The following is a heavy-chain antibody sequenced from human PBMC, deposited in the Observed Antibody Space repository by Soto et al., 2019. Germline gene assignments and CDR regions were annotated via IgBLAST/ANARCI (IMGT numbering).Heavy chain of an antibody. CDR1: GDSVSSVTAT. V-gene: IGHV6-1*01. CDR3: ARDGSGFHWYFDV. J-gene: IGHJ2*01. D-gene: IGHD6-19*01. Sequence: QVQLQQSGPGPVKPSQTLSLMCDISGDSVSSVTATWSWIRQSPSRGLEWLGRTYYRSKWYNDYAMSVKGRIVITPDTSKNQVSLQLNSVTPEDTATYFCARDGSGFHWYFDVWGRGTLVTVSS. CDR2: TYYRSKWYN.